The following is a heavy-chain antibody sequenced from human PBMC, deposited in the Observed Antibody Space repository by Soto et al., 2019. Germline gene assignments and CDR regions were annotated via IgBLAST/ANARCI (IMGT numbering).Heavy chain of an antibody. Sequence: GGSLRLSCAASGVTFSSYAMSWVRQAPGKGLEWVSAISGSGGSTYYADSVKGRFTISRDNSKNTLYLQMNSLRAEDTAVYYCAKGGPSGYDYAHFDYWGQGTLVTVSS. CDR1: GVTFSSYA. D-gene: IGHD5-12*01. V-gene: IGHV3-23*01. CDR2: ISGSGGST. J-gene: IGHJ4*02. CDR3: AKGGPSGYDYAHFDY.